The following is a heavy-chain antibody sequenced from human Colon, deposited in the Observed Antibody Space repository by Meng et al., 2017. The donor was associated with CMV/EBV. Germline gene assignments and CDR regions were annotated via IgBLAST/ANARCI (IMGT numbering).Heavy chain of an antibody. Sequence: GGSLRLSCEDSGSTFSSDSMNWVRQAPGKGLEWASYISSSSSTIYYADSVKGRFTISRDNAKNSLYLQMNSLRADDTAVYYCATGAYCSGGSCPGRYGMDVWGQGTTVTVSS. CDR1: GSTFSSDS. D-gene: IGHD2-15*01. J-gene: IGHJ6*02. V-gene: IGHV3-48*04. CDR3: ATGAYCSGGSCPGRYGMDV. CDR2: ISSSSSTI.